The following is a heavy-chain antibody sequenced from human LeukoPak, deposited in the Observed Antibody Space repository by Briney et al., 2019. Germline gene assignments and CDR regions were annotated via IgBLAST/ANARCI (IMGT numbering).Heavy chain of an antibody. Sequence: ASVKVSCKASGYTFTSYAMNWVRQAPGQGLEWMGWINTNTGNPTYAQGFTGRFVFSLDTSVSTAYLQISSLKAEDTAVYYCARVTMVRGVIIHFDYWGQGTLVTVSS. CDR2: INTNTGNP. V-gene: IGHV7-4-1*02. J-gene: IGHJ4*02. D-gene: IGHD3-10*01. CDR3: ARVTMVRGVIIHFDY. CDR1: GYTFTSYA.